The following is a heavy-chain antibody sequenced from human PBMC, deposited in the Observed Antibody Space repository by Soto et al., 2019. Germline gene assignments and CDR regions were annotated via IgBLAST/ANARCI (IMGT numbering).Heavy chain of an antibody. Sequence: QVQLVESGGGVVQPGRSLRLSCAASGFTFSSYATHWVRQAPGKGLEWVAVISYDGSNKYYADSVKGRFTISRDNSKNTLYLQMNSLRAEDTAVYYCARGNSGYLGYYFDYWGQGTLVTVSS. CDR3: ARGNSGYLGYYFDY. CDR1: GFTFSSYA. CDR2: ISYDGSNK. D-gene: IGHD3-22*01. J-gene: IGHJ4*02. V-gene: IGHV3-30-3*01.